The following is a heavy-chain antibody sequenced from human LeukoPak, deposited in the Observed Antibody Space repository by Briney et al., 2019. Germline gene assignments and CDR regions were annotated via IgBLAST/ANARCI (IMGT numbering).Heavy chain of an antibody. CDR2: ISYDGSNK. CDR3: AKGEQWLGPTFDY. D-gene: IGHD6-19*01. Sequence: GGSLRLSCAASGFTFSSYGMPWVRQAPGKGLEGVAVISYDGSNKYYADSVKGRFTISRDNSKNTLYLQMNSLRAEDTAVYYCAKGEQWLGPTFDYWGQGTLVTVSS. J-gene: IGHJ4*02. V-gene: IGHV3-30*18. CDR1: GFTFSSYG.